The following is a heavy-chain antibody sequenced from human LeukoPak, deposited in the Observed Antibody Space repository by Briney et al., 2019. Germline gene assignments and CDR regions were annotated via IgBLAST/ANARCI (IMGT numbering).Heavy chain of an antibody. CDR1: GYTFTSYY. D-gene: IGHD3-10*02. V-gene: IGHV1-46*01. CDR3: AREGIVREFDY. J-gene: IGHJ4*02. CDR2: INPSGGST. Sequence: GASGKVSCKASGYTFTSYYMHWVRQAPGQGLEWMGIINPSGGSTSYAQKFQGRVTMTRDTSTSTVYMELSSLRSEDTAVYYCAREGIVREFDYWGQGTLVTVSS.